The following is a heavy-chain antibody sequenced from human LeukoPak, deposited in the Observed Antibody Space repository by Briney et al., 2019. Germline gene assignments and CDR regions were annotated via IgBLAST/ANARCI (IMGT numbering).Heavy chain of an antibody. CDR2: IYTSGST. Sequence: SQTLSLTCTVSGGSISSGSYYWSWIRQPAAKGLEWIGRIYTSGSTNYNPSLKSRVTISVDTSKNQFSLKLSSVTAADTAVYYCARDGYTWMGDAFDIWGQGTMVTVSS. CDR3: ARDGYTWMGDAFDI. D-gene: IGHD5-12*01. V-gene: IGHV4-61*02. CDR1: GGSISSGSYY. J-gene: IGHJ3*02.